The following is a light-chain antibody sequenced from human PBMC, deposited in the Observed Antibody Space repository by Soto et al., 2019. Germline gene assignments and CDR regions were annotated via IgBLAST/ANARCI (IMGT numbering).Light chain of an antibody. V-gene: IGLV2-14*03. J-gene: IGLJ1*01. CDR3: SSYTSSAPIYV. CDR1: SNHVDAYDY. Sequence: QSALTQPVTMSGSPGQSLTISCTGASNHVDAYDYVSWYQQLPCQAPKLMIYDVNNRPSGVSYRFSGSKSGDTASLTISGLQAEDDTDYYCSSYTSSAPIYVFGTGTKVTVL. CDR2: DVN.